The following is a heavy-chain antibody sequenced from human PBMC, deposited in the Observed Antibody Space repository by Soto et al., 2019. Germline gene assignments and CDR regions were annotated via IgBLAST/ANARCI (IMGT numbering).Heavy chain of an antibody. CDR2: INPHGGST. CDR1: GDTFTSYY. J-gene: IGHJ5*02. V-gene: IGHV1-46*01. Sequence: QVRLVQSGAEVRRPGASVKVSCKAPGDTFTSYYLNWVRQAPGQGLEWMGVINPHGGSTKYAQKFQGRVTMTRDTSRSTVYMELRSLRSDDTAIYYCARSSGGNFGSIIEGSNWFDPWGQGTLVTVSS. CDR3: ARSSGGNFGSIIEGSNWFDP. D-gene: IGHD3-3*01.